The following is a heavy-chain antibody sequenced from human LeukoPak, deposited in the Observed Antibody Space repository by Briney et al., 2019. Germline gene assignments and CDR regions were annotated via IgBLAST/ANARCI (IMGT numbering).Heavy chain of an antibody. D-gene: IGHD5-24*01. CDR3: ARENPGGYNQGLFDY. Sequence: PSETLSLTCTVSGGSISSYYWSWIRQPPGKGLEWIGYIYYSGSTNYNPSLKSRVTISVDTSKNQFSLKLSSVTAADTAVYYCARENPGGYNQGLFDYWGQGTLVTVSS. J-gene: IGHJ4*02. CDR2: IYYSGST. V-gene: IGHV4-59*01. CDR1: GGSISSYY.